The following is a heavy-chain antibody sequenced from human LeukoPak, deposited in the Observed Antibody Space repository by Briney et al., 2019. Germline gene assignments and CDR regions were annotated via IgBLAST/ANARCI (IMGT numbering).Heavy chain of an antibody. J-gene: IGHJ6*02. CDR2: IIPIFGTA. V-gene: IGHV1-69*13. CDR3: ARGRVAGTLGVYYYYGMDV. Sequence: SVKVSCKASGYTFTSYYMHWVRQAPGQGLEWMGGIIPIFGTANYAQKFQGRVTITADESTSTAYMELSSLRSEDTAVYYCARGRVAGTLGVYYYYGMDVWGQGTTVTVSS. CDR1: GYTFTSYY. D-gene: IGHD6-19*01.